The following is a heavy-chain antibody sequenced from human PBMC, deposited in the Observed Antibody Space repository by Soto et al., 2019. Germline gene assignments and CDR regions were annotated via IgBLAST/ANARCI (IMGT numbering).Heavy chain of an antibody. CDR2: ISTTGTSP. Sequence: EVQVVESGGGLVQPGGSLRLSCTASGFSSSNYEMIWIRQAPGKGLEWVSRISTTGTSPYYADSVRGRFTVSRDTANILLFVQRTGGGPGATAFFYCARNGHRRPSDPFDAWGQGTMV. V-gene: IGHV3-48*03. CDR1: GFSSSNYE. D-gene: IGHD2-8*01. J-gene: IGHJ3*01. CDR3: ARNGHRRPSDPFDA.